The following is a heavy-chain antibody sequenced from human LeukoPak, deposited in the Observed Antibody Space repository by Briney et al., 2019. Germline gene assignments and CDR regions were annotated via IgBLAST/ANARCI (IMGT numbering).Heavy chain of an antibody. Sequence: GGSLRLSCAASGFTFSSYSMNWVRQAPGKGLEWVSSISSSSSYIYYADSVNGRFTISRDNAKNSLYLQMNSLRAEDTAVYYCARDLGGYSGYLYWGQGTLVTVSS. CDR3: ARDLGGYSGYLY. D-gene: IGHD5-12*01. CDR1: GFTFSSYS. CDR2: ISSSSSYI. V-gene: IGHV3-21*01. J-gene: IGHJ4*02.